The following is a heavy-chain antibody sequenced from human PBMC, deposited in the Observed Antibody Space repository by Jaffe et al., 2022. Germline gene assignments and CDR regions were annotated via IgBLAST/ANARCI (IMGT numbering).Heavy chain of an antibody. D-gene: IGHD3-10*01. CDR3: ATDFMHGSGSSPRGAFDI. CDR1: GYTFTDYY. Sequence: EVQLVQSGAEVKKPGATVKISCKVSGYTFTDYYMHWVQQAPGKGLEWMGLVDPEDGETIYAEKFQGRVTITADTSTDTAYMELSSLRSEDTAVYYCATDFMHGSGSSPRGAFDIWGQGTMVTVSS. J-gene: IGHJ3*02. V-gene: IGHV1-69-2*01. CDR2: VDPEDGET.